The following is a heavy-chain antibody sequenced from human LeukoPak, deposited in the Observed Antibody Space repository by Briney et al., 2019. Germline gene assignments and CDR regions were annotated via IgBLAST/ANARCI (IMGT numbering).Heavy chain of an antibody. CDR2: INPNSGGT. CDR3: AILPGYCSSTSCYAKGGFDY. V-gene: IGHV1-2*02. D-gene: IGHD2-2*03. CDR1: GYTFTGYY. Sequence: ASVKVSCKASGYTFTGYYMHWVRQAPGQGLEWMGWINPNSGGTNYAQKFQGRVTMTRDTSTSTAYMELSRLRSDDTAVYYCAILPGYCSSTSCYAKGGFDYWGQGTLVTVSS. J-gene: IGHJ4*02.